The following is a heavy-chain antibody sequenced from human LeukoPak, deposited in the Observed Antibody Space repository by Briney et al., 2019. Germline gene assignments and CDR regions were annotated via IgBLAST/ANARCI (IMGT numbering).Heavy chain of an antibody. CDR3: ARRYGSGSYFDY. CDR2: IHYSGST. D-gene: IGHD3-10*01. V-gene: IGHV4-39*01. CDR1: GGSISSSTYY. Sequence: SETLSLTCTVSGGSISSSTYYWDWIRQPPGKGLEYLGSIHYSGSTYYNPSLKSRVTISVDTSKNQFFLRLSSVTASDTAVYYCARRYGSGSYFDYWGQGTLVTVSS. J-gene: IGHJ4*02.